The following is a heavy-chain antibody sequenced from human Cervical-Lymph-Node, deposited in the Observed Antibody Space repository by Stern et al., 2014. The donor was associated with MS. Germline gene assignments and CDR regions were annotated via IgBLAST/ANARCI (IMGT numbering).Heavy chain of an antibody. CDR1: GVSFNRGDFY. J-gene: IGHJ6*02. Sequence: QVQLQESGPGLMKPSQTLSLTCNVSGVSFNRGDFYWTWIRQHPGKGLEWIGFIYYTGSTYYNLSLKSRVTISLDKANNQFSLRLTSLPAADTAVYYCARSVLVWWGETSTAGMDVWGPGTTVTVSS. V-gene: IGHV4-31*03. CDR3: ARSVLVWWGETSTAGMDV. CDR2: IYYTGST. D-gene: IGHD3-16*01.